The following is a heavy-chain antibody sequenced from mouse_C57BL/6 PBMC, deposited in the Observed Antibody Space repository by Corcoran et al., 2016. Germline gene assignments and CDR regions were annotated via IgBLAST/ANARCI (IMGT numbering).Heavy chain of an antibody. CDR1: GYTFTDYY. CDR3: AISSYYSKSYYFDV. J-gene: IGHJ2*01. V-gene: IGHV1-26*01. CDR2: INPNNGGT. Sequence: EVQLQQSGPELVKPGASVKISCKASGYTFTDYYMSWVKQSTGKSLEWMGDINPNNGGTSYNQKFKGKATLTVAKSSSTAYMELRSLTSEDSAADYCAISSYYSKSYYFDVWGKGTTLTVSS. D-gene: IGHD2-5*01.